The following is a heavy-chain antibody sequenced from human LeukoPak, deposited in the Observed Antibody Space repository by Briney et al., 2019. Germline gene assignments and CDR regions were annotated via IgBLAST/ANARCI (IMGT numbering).Heavy chain of an antibody. CDR1: GGSISSYY. CDR3: ARHSWYSSGWYLSPGYNWFDP. V-gene: IGHV4-59*08. J-gene: IGHJ5*02. CDR2: IYYSGST. D-gene: IGHD6-19*01. Sequence: PSETLSLTCTVSGGSISSYYWSWIRQPPGKGLEWIGYIYYSGSTNYNPSLKSRVTISVDTSKNQFSLKLSSVTAADTAVYYCARHSWYSSGWYLSPGYNWFDPWGQGTLVTVSS.